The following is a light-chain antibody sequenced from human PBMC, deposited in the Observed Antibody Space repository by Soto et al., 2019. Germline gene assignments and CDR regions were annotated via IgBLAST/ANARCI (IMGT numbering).Light chain of an antibody. V-gene: IGLV2-8*01. CDR3: SSFAGSNNFPYV. CDR1: SSDVSAYDY. J-gene: IGLJ1*01. CDR2: EIN. Sequence: QSALTQPPSASGSPGQSVTISYTGTSSDVSAYDYVSWYQQHPGKAPKLMIYEINKRPSGVPDRFSGSKSGNTASLTVSGLQAEDEADYYCSSFAGSNNFPYVFGTGTKVTVL.